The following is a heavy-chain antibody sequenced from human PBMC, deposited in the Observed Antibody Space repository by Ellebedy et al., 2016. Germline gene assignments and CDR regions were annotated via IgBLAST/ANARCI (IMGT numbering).Heavy chain of an antibody. CDR3: ARDSRDTAMDYSFDS. CDR2: INSDGSST. V-gene: IGHV3-74*01. D-gene: IGHD5-18*01. CDR1: GFTFSSYW. Sequence: ETLSLTCAASGFTFSSYWMHWVRQAPGKGLVWVSRINSDGSSTSYADSVTGRFTISRDNAKNTLYLQMNSLRAEDTAVYYCARDSRDTAMDYSFDSWGQGTLVTVSS. J-gene: IGHJ4*02.